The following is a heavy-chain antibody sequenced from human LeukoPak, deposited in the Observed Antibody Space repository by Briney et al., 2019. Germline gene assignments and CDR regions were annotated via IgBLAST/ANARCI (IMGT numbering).Heavy chain of an antibody. V-gene: IGHV4-34*01. J-gene: IGHJ4*02. CDR1: GGSFSGYY. D-gene: IGHD6-19*01. CDR2: INHSGST. Sequence: PSETLSLTCAVYGGSFSGYYWSWIRQPPGKGLEWIGEINHSGSTNYNPSLKSRVTISVDTSKNQFSLKLSSVTAADTAVYYCARHRERKQWLDNFDYWGQGTLVTVSS. CDR3: ARHRERKQWLDNFDY.